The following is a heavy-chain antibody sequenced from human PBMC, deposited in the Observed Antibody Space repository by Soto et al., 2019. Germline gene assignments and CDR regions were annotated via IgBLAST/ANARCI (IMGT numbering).Heavy chain of an antibody. CDR2: IYYSGST. V-gene: IGHV4-59*01. J-gene: IGHJ6*04. Sequence: SELMSVTSTVADGSISGYDWRWIRQNPGKGLEWIGYIYYSGSTNYNPSLKSRVTISVDTSKNQFSLKLSSVTAADTAVYYCARETPFSGYYYGMDVWGNRTTVTGFS. CDR1: DGSISGYD. CDR3: ARETPFSGYYYGMDV.